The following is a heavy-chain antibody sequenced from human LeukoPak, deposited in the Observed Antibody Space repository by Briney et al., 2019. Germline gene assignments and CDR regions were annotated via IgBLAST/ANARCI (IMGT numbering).Heavy chain of an antibody. V-gene: IGHV1-18*01. CDR2: ISTYNGNP. J-gene: IGHJ5*02. CDR1: GYSFTSYG. CDR3: ARSRVGSSWYTWFDP. Sequence: ASVKVSCKASGYSFTSYGVSWVRQTPGQGLEWMGWISTYNGNPNYAQKLQGRVTMTTDTSTSTAYMELRSLRSDDTAVYYCARSRVGSSWYTWFDPWGQGTLVTVSS. D-gene: IGHD6-13*01.